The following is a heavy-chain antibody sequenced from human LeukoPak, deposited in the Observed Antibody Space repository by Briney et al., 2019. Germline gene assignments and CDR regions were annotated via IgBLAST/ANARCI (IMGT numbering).Heavy chain of an antibody. CDR2: ISSSSSAI. V-gene: IGHV3-48*01. CDR3: ARGGYDFWSGYYFDY. D-gene: IGHD3-3*01. J-gene: IGHJ4*02. CDR1: GFTFSSYS. Sequence: GGSLRLSCAASGFTFSSYSMNWVRQAPGKGLEWVSYISSSSSAIYYADSVKGRFTISRDNAKNSLYLQMNSLRAEDTAVYYCARGGYDFWSGYYFDYWGQGTLVTVSS.